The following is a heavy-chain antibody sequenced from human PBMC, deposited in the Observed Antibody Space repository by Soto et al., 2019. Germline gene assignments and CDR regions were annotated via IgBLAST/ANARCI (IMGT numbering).Heavy chain of an antibody. Sequence: GGSLRLSCEASGFTFSGFDMHLVRQPTGKGLEWVPSIGPAGETYYAVSVKGRFTISRDNAKNSLSVQMKSLRAGHMAVYFCAKSQETGTHLFDSWGQATQVTVSS. CDR3: AKSQETGTHLFDS. CDR2: IGPAGET. D-gene: IGHD1-7*01. CDR1: GFTFSGFD. J-gene: IGHJ4*02. V-gene: IGHV3-13*01.